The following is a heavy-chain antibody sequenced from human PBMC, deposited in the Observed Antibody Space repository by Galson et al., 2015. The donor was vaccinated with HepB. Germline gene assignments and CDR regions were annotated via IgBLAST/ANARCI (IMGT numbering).Heavy chain of an antibody. J-gene: IGHJ5*02. V-gene: IGHV3-23*01. CDR2: ISGSGGST. D-gene: IGHD2-15*01. Sequence: SLRLSCAASGFTFSSYAMSWVRQAPGKGLEWVSAISGSGGSTYYADSVKGRFTISRDNSKNTLYLQMNSLRAEDTAVYYCAKATAGRSGGSYDEPHWFDPWGQGTLVTVSS. CDR1: GFTFSSYA. CDR3: AKATAGRSGGSYDEPHWFDP.